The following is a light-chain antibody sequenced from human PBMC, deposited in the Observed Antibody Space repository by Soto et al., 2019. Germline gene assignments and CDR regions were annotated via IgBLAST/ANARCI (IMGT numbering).Light chain of an antibody. Sequence: DIQMTQSPSTLSGSVGDRVTITCRASQTISSWLAWYQQKPGKAPKLLIYKASSLETGVPSRFSGSGSGTEFNLTISSLQPEDFATYYCQQYYSYPWTFGQGTKVDIK. J-gene: IGKJ1*01. V-gene: IGKV1-5*03. CDR2: KAS. CDR3: QQYYSYPWT. CDR1: QTISSW.